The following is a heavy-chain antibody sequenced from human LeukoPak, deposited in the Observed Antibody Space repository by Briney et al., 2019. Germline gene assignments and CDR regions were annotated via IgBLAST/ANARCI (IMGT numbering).Heavy chain of an antibody. CDR3: AQTYSYGYDY. D-gene: IGHD5-18*01. V-gene: IGHV1-69*13. J-gene: IGHJ4*02. CDR2: IIPIFGTA. Sequence: GASVKVSCKASGGTFSSYDLSWVRQARAQGFEWMGGIIPIFGTANYAQKFQGRVTITADESTSTAYMELSSLRSEDTAVYYCAQTYSYGYDYWGQGTLVTVSS. CDR1: GGTFSSYD.